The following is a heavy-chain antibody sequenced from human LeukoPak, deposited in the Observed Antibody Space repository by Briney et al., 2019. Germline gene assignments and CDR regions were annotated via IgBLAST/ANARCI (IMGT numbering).Heavy chain of an antibody. CDR2: IYYSGST. V-gene: IGHV4-39*01. Sequence: SETLSLTCTVSGGSISSSSYYWGWIRQPPGKGLEWIGSIYYSGSTYYNPSLKSRVTISVDTSKNQFSLKLSSVTVADTAVYYCARGRGSYVNWFDPWGQGTLVTVSS. CDR3: ARGRGSYVNWFDP. J-gene: IGHJ5*02. D-gene: IGHD3-16*01. CDR1: GGSISSSSYY.